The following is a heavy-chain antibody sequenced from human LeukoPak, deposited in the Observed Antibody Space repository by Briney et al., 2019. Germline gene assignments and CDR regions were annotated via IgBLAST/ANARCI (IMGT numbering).Heavy chain of an antibody. J-gene: IGHJ4*02. Sequence: PGGSLRLSCAASGFTFDDYAMHWVRQAPGKGLEWVSGISWNSGSISYADSVKGRFTISRDNAKNSLYLQMNSLRAEDMALYYCAKGYCSSTSCYFDYWGQGTLVTVSS. CDR3: AKGYCSSTSCYFDY. CDR2: ISWNSGSI. CDR1: GFTFDDYA. D-gene: IGHD2-2*01. V-gene: IGHV3-9*03.